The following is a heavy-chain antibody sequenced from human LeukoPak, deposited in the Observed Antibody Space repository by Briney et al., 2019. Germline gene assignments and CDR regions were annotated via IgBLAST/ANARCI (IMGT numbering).Heavy chain of an antibody. V-gene: IGHV3-11*04. D-gene: IGHD2-15*01. CDR2: ISSGGGTM. J-gene: IGHJ3*02. CDR3: ARARGSYAFDI. Sequence: KSGGSLRLSCAASGFTFSDYYMGWIRQAPGKGLEWGSYISSGGGTMYYGDSVKGRFTISRDNAKNSLYLQMNSLRAEDTAVYYCARARGSYAFDIRGQGTMVTVSS. CDR1: GFTFSDYY.